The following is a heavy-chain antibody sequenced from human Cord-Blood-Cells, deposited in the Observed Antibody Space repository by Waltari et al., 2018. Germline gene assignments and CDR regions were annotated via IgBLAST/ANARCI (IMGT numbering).Heavy chain of an antibody. CDR2: IYHSGRT. Sequence: QVQLQESGPGLVKPSETLSLTCTVSGYSISSGYYWGWIRQPPGKGLEWIGGIYHSGRTYCDPTLKSRVTISVDTSKNQFSLKLSSVTAADAAVYYCARDLRVRFLEWLFDYWGQGTLVTVSS. J-gene: IGHJ4*02. V-gene: IGHV4-38-2*02. CDR1: GYSISSGYY. CDR3: ARDLRVRFLEWLFDY. D-gene: IGHD3-3*01.